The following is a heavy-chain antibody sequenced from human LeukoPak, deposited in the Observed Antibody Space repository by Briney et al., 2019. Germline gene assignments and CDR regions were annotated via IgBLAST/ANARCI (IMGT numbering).Heavy chain of an antibody. CDR3: ANNNRDYYYGMDV. D-gene: IGHD1/OR15-1a*01. CDR1: GFTFSSYA. V-gene: IGHV3-23*01. CDR2: ISGSGGST. J-gene: IGHJ6*04. Sequence: GGSLRPSCAASGFTFSSYAMSWVRQAPGKGLEWVSAISGSGGSTYYADSVKGRFTISRDNSKNTLHLQMNSLRAEDTAVYYCANNNRDYYYGMDVWGKGTTVTVSS.